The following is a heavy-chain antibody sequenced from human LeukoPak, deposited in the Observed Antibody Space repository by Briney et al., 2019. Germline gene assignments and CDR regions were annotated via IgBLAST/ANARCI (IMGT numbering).Heavy chain of an antibody. CDR3: ARMPYYDFWRGYGYYFDY. CDR2: IFSNDEK. CDR1: GFSLSNARMG. V-gene: IGHV2-26*01. D-gene: IGHD3-3*01. J-gene: IGHJ4*02. Sequence: SGPVMVKPTETLTLTCTVSGFSLSNARMGVSWIRQPPGKALEWLAHIFSNDEKSYTTSPKIRLTISNNTFKSQVVLTMTNVDPVDTDTYYCARMPYYDFWRGYGYYFDYWGREPWSPSPQ.